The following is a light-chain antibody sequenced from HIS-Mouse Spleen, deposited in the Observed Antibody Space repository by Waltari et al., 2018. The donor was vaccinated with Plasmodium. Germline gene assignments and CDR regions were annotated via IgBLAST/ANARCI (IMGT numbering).Light chain of an antibody. CDR2: KDS. J-gene: IGLJ3*02. CDR1: ALPKQY. Sequence: SYELTQPPSVSVSPGQTARITCPGAALPKQYAYWYQQKPGQAPALVIYKDSERPSGIPERFSGSSSGTTVTLTISGVQAEDEADYYCQSADSSGTYWVFGGGTKLTVL. CDR3: QSADSSGTYWV. V-gene: IGLV3-25*03.